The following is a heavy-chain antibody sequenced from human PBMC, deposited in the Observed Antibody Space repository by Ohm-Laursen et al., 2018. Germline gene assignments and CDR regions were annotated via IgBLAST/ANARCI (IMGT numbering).Heavy chain of an antibody. V-gene: IGHV3-23*01. CDR2: ISISAVGK. Sequence: GSLRLSCSASGFSFSANAMAWVRQAPGKGVEWVAGISISAVGKHYAESVKGRFTISRDNSKNTLYLQMNNLRAEDSAVYYCASYYGGYGPWGQGTLVIVSS. J-gene: IGHJ5*02. D-gene: IGHD4-23*01. CDR1: GFSFSANA. CDR3: ASYYGGYGP.